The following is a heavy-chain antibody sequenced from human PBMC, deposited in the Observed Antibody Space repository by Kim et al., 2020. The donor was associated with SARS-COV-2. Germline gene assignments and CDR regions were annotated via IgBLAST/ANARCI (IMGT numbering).Heavy chain of an antibody. CDR2: IWYDGSNK. Sequence: GGSLRLSCAASGFTFSSYGMHWVRQAPGKGLEWVAVIWYDGSNKYYADSVKGRFTISRDNSKNTLCLQMNSLRAEDTAVYYCAKGRSGGTTWGQGTLVTVSS. J-gene: IGHJ5*02. CDR3: AKGRSGGTT. V-gene: IGHV3-33*06. D-gene: IGHD3-10*01. CDR1: GFTFSSYG.